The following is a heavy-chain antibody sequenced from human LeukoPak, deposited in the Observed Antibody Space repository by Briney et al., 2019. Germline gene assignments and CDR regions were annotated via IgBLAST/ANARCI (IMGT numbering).Heavy chain of an antibody. CDR3: AKNGGSGGYIDY. V-gene: IGHV3-21*01. J-gene: IGHJ4*02. Sequence: PGRSLTLSCAASGFTFSSYFMNWVRQAHRKGLEWDSSISSSSTYIYWADSLKGRFTISRDNAKNSVFLQMNSLRAEDTAVYYCAKNGGSGGYIDYWGQGALVTVSS. D-gene: IGHD3-10*01. CDR2: ISSSSTYI. CDR1: GFTFSSYF.